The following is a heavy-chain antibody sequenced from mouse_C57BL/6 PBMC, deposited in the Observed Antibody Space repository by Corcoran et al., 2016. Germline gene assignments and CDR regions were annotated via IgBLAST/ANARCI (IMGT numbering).Heavy chain of an antibody. CDR1: GDTFTTYG. V-gene: IGHV9-3*01. J-gene: IGHJ2*01. D-gene: IGHD4-1*01. CDR3: ARELTGTFAY. CDR2: INTYSGVP. Sequence: QIQLVQPAPELMKPGETVKISCKDSGDTFTTYGMSWVKQAPGKGLKWMGWINTYSGVPTYADDFKGRFAFSLENSASTAYLQINNLKNEDTATYFCARELTGTFAYWGQGTTLTVSS.